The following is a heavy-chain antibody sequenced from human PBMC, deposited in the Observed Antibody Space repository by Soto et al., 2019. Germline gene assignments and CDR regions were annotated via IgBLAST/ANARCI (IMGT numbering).Heavy chain of an antibody. D-gene: IGHD5-12*01. Sequence: EVQLVESGGGLVQPGRSLRLSCAASGFTFDDYAMHWVRQAPGKGLEWVSGISWNSGSLDYADSAKGRFTVSRDNAKNSLYLQMNSLRAEDTALYYCAKVMNGYVFDFWGQGALVSVSS. CDR2: ISWNSGSL. CDR1: GFTFDDYA. J-gene: IGHJ4*02. V-gene: IGHV3-9*01. CDR3: AKVMNGYVFDF.